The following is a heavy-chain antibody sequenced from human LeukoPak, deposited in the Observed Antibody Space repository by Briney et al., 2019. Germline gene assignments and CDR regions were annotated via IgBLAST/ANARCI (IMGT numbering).Heavy chain of an antibody. Sequence: GGSLRLSCAASGFTFSSYWMNWVRQAPGKGLEWVANIKQDGSEKYYVDSVKGRFIISRDNAKNSLYLQMNSLRAEDTAVYYCARDHRGIYSPFDYWGQGTLVTVSS. CDR3: ARDHRGIYSPFDY. CDR1: GFTFSSYW. V-gene: IGHV3-7*01. J-gene: IGHJ4*02. D-gene: IGHD2-21*01. CDR2: IKQDGSEK.